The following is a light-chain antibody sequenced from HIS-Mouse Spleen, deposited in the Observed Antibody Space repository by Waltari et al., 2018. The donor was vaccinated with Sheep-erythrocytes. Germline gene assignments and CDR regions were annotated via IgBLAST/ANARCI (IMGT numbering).Light chain of an antibody. CDR1: SSYVGGYNY. CDR3: CSYAGSYNHV. CDR2: DVS. J-gene: IGLJ1*01. V-gene: IGLV2-11*01. Sequence: QSALTQPRSVSGPPGQSVPLSCTGTSSYVGGYNYFSWFQQHPGKAPKLMIYDVSKRPSGVPDRFSGSKSGNTASLTISGLQAEDEADYYCCSYAGSYNHVFATGTKVTVL.